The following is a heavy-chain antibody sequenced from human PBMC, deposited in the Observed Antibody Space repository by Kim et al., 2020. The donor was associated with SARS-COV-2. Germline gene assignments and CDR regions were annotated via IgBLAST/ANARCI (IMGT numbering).Heavy chain of an antibody. CDR1: GFTFSSYS. CDR3: ARGMYYYDSSGYYYPPFDY. D-gene: IGHD3-22*01. CDR2: ISSSSCYI. Sequence: GGSLRLSCAASGFTFSSYSMNWVRQAPGKGLEWVSSISSSSCYIYYADSVKGRFTISRDNAKNSLYLQMNSLRAEDTAVYYCARGMYYYDSSGYYYPPFDYWGQGTLVTVSS. J-gene: IGHJ4*02. V-gene: IGHV3-21*01.